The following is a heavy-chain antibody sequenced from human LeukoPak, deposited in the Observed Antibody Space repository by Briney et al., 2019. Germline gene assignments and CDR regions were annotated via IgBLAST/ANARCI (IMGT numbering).Heavy chain of an antibody. J-gene: IGHJ4*02. CDR3: ARSSEGLLRYFDWLLDY. CDR2: ISSSGSTI. CDR1: GFTLSDYY. V-gene: IGHV3-11*04. Sequence: GGSLRLSXAASGFTLSDYYMSWIRQAPGKGLEWVSYISSSGSTIYYADSVKGRFTISRDNAKNSLYLQMNSLRAEDTAVYYCARSSEGLLRYFDWLLDYWGQGTLVTVSS. D-gene: IGHD3-9*01.